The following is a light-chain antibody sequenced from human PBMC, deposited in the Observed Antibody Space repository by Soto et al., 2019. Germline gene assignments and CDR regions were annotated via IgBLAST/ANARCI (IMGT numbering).Light chain of an antibody. J-gene: IGLJ3*02. V-gene: IGLV2-23*02. CDR1: NSDVGSYHL. CDR3: CSYAGSSTWV. CDR2: EVN. Sequence: QSALTQPASVSGSPGQSITISCTGTNSDVGSYHLVSWYQQHPGKAPKLMICEVNKRPSGVSNRFSGSKSGNTASLTISGLQADDEADYYCCSYAGSSTWVFGGGTKVTVL.